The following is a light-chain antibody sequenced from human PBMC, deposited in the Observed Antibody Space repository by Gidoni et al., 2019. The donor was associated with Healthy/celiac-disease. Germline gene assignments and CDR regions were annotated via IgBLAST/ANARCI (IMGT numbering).Light chain of an antibody. Sequence: QSVLTQPPSVSGAPGQRVTISCTGSSSNIWAGYDVHWYPQLPGTAPNPLIYGNSNRPSGVPDRCSGSKSGTSASLAITGLQAEDEADYYCQSYDSSLSGFYVFGTGTKVIVL. CDR3: QSYDSSLSGFYV. V-gene: IGLV1-40*01. CDR2: GNS. J-gene: IGLJ1*01. CDR1: SSNIWAGYD.